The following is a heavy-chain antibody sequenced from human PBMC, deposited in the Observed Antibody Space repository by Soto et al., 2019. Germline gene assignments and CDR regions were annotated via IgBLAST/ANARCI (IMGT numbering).Heavy chain of an antibody. CDR3: ASRMGYCSGGSCYSPEDY. J-gene: IGHJ4*02. V-gene: IGHV1-69*06. CDR2: IIPFFATA. D-gene: IGHD2-15*01. Sequence: QVQLVQSGAEVKKPGSSVKVSCKASGGTFSRYAITWVRQAPGQGLGWMGGIIPFFATANYAQKFQGRVTITADKSTSIAYMEMSSLRSEDTAVYYCASRMGYCSGGSCYSPEDYWGQGTLVTVSS. CDR1: GGTFSRYA.